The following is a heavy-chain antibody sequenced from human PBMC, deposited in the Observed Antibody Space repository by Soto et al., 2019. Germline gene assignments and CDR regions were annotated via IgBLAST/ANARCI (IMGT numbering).Heavy chain of an antibody. J-gene: IGHJ4*02. D-gene: IGHD2-15*01. CDR1: GYTFTDYA. CDR2: ITAANGNT. V-gene: IGHV1-3*01. CDR3: VRDGVGAARLAY. Sequence: QVQLVQSGAEVKKPGASVKISCKASGYTFTDYAMHWVRQAAGQRLEWMGWITAANGNTKYSENFQGRVTLTSDTSASTAHMELSSLRSEDTAVYFCVRDGVGAARLAYWGQGTLVTVSS.